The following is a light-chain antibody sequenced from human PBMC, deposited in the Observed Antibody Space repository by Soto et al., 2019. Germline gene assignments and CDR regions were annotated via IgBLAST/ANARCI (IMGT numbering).Light chain of an antibody. J-gene: IGLJ2*01. CDR1: SSNIGSNT. Sequence: QLVLTQPPSASGTPGQRVTISCSGSSSNIGSNTVNWYQQLPGTAPKLLIYSNNQRPSGVPDRFSGSKSGTSASLAISGLQSEDEADYYCAAGEVFGGGTKLTVL. CDR2: SNN. CDR3: AAGEV. V-gene: IGLV1-44*01.